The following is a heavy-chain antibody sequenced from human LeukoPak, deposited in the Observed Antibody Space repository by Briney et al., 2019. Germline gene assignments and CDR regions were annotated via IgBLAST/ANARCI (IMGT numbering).Heavy chain of an antibody. V-gene: IGHV3-66*01. D-gene: IGHD5-18*01. J-gene: IGHJ4*02. Sequence: GGSLRLSCAVSGFTVTSNYMSWVRQAPGKGLEWVSVIYSDGTTYYADSVKGRFTISRDTSKNTLYLQMNSLRGEDTAVYYCARALRGYSYVLDYWGQGTLVTVSS. CDR3: ARALRGYSYVLDY. CDR2: IYSDGTT. CDR1: GFTVTSNY.